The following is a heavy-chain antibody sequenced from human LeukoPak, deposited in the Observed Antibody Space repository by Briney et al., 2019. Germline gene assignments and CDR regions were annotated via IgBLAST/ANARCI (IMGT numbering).Heavy chain of an antibody. D-gene: IGHD1-26*01. CDR1: GYTLTELS. J-gene: IGHJ4*02. CDR3: AIDVGELLTY. Sequence: ASVKVSCKVSGYTLTELSMHWVRQAPGKGLEWMGGVDPEDGEIIYAQKFQGRVTMTEDTSTDTAYMELSSLRSEDTDVYYCAIDVGELLTYWGQGTLVTVSS. V-gene: IGHV1-24*01. CDR2: VDPEDGEI.